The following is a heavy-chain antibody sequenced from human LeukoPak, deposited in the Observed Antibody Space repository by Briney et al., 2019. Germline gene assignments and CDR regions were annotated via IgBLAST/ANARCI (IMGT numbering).Heavy chain of an antibody. CDR2: IYNRGST. D-gene: IGHD3-10*01. Sequence: SETLSLTCTVSGVSISSYYWSWIRRPPGKGLEWIGYIYNRGSTNHNPSLKSRVTMSIDTSENQFSLKLSSVTAADTAVYYCARTYYYGSGRGFDPWGQGTLVTVSS. V-gene: IGHV4-59*08. CDR1: GVSISSYY. J-gene: IGHJ5*02. CDR3: ARTYYYGSGRGFDP.